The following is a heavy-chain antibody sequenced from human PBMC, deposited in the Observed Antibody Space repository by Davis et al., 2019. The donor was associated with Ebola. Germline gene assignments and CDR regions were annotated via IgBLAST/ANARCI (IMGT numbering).Heavy chain of an antibody. CDR3: ASGQYCSSTSCYTGGADYFDY. J-gene: IGHJ4*02. D-gene: IGHD2-2*02. CDR1: GFTFSSYG. V-gene: IGHV3-33*01. Sequence: GESLKISCAASGFTFSSYGMHWVRQAPGKGLEWVAVIWYDGSNKYYAGSVKGRFTISRDNSKNTLYLQMNSLRAEDTAVYYCASGQYCSSTSCYTGGADYFDYWGQGTLVTVSS. CDR2: IWYDGSNK.